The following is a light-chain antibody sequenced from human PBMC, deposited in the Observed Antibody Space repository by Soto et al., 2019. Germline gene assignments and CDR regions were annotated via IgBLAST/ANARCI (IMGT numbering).Light chain of an antibody. V-gene: IGLV1-44*01. CDR2: SNN. J-gene: IGLJ1*01. CDR1: SSNIGSNT. Sequence: VLTQPPSASGTPGQRVTISCSGSSSNIGSNTVNWYQQLPGTAPKLLIYSNNQRPSGVPDRFSGSKSGTSASLAISGLQSEDEADYYCAAWDDSLNGRYVFGTGTKLTVL. CDR3: AAWDDSLNGRYV.